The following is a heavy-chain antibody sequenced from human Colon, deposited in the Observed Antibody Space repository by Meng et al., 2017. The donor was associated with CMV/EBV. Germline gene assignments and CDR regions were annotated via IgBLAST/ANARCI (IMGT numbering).Heavy chain of an antibody. CDR2: VQYSGNT. Sequence: GSLRLSCTVSGGSISSNNYYWGWIRQSPGKGLEWIASVQYSGNTYYSASLKSRVTISVDTSKNQFSLKLTSVTAADTAMYYCARDPFNCGRSSCYKGASNWFDPWGQGTLVTVS. CDR1: GGSISSNNYY. CDR3: ARDPFNCGRSSCYKGASNWFDP. J-gene: IGHJ5*02. V-gene: IGHV4-39*07. D-gene: IGHD2-2*02.